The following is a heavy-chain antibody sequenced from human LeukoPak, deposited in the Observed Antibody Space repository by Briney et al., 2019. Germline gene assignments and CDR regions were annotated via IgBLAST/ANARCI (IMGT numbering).Heavy chain of an antibody. CDR1: GGSFSGYY. D-gene: IGHD3-10*01. V-gene: IGHV4-34*01. CDR2: INHSGST. J-gene: IGHJ4*02. CDR3: ARSYGSGNYFDY. Sequence: PSETLSLTCAVYGGSFSGYYWSWIRQPPGKQLEWIGEINHSGSTNYNPSLKSRVTISLDTSKNQFSLKLSSVTAADTAVYYCARSYGSGNYFDYWGQGTLVTVSS.